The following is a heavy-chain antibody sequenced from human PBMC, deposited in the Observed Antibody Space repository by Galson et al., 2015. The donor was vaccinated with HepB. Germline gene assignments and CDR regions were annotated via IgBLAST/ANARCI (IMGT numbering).Heavy chain of an antibody. V-gene: IGHV1-69*06. CDR3: ARSYGPYGGNSGRDAFDI. CDR2: IIPIFGTA. CDR1: GGTFSSYA. J-gene: IGHJ3*02. Sequence: SVKVSCKASGGTFSSYAISWVRQAPGQGLEWMGGIIPIFGTANYAQKFQGRVTITADKSTSTAYMELSSLRSEDTAVYYCARSYGPYGGNSGRDAFDIWGQGTMVTVSS. D-gene: IGHD4-23*01.